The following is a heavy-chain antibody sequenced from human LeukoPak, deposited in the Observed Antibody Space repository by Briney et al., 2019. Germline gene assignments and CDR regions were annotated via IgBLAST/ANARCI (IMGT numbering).Heavy chain of an antibody. CDR1: GFTFSRYW. CDR2: IKQDGGEI. V-gene: IGHV3-7*03. D-gene: IGHD6-13*01. CDR3: ARDIAAAGTSGFDY. J-gene: IGHJ4*02. Sequence: GGSLRLSCAASGFTFSRYWMSWVRQVPRKGLEWVANIKQDGGEIYYVDSVKGRITISRDNAKNSLYLQMNSLRAEDTAVYYCARDIAAAGTSGFDYWGQGTLVTVSS.